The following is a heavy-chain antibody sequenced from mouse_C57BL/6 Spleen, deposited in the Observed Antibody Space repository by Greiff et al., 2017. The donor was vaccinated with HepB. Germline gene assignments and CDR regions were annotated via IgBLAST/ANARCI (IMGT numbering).Heavy chain of an antibody. CDR1: GYTFTDYY. V-gene: IGHV1-26*01. J-gene: IGHJ2*01. Sequence: VQLQQSGPELVKPGASVKISCKASGYTFTDYYMNWVKQSHGKSLEWIGDINPNNGGTSYNQKFKGKATLTVDKSSSTAYMELRSLTSEDSAVYYCARVRLTTVVATNYFDYWGQGTTLTVSS. CDR3: ARVRLTTVVATNYFDY. CDR2: INPNNGGT. D-gene: IGHD1-1*01.